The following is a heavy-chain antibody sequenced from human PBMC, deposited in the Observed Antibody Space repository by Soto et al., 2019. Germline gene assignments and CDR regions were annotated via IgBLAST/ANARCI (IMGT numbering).Heavy chain of an antibody. V-gene: IGHV3-23*01. Sequence: GGSLRLSCTTSEVAFSNSYMNWVRPAPGEGLAWVSSISSSGTSTFYADSVKGRFTISTDNSKNTLYLQMNSLRAEDTAVYYCAKDREYYDFWSGYYNYYYYYMDVWGKGTTVTVSS. D-gene: IGHD3-3*01. CDR3: AKDREYYDFWSGYYNYYYYYMDV. CDR2: ISSSGTST. J-gene: IGHJ6*03. CDR1: EVAFSNSY.